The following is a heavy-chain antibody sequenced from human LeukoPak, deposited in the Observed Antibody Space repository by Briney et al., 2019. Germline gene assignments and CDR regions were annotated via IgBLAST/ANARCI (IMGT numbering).Heavy chain of an antibody. Sequence: PGGSLRLSCAASGFTFSSYSMNWVRQAPGKGLEWVSYISSSSSTIYYADSVKGRFTISRDNAKNSLYLQMNSLRAEDTAVYYCAGLGITMIGGVWGKGTTVTISS. CDR1: GFTFSSYS. CDR3: AGLGITMIGGV. CDR2: ISSSSSTI. J-gene: IGHJ6*04. V-gene: IGHV3-48*04. D-gene: IGHD3-10*02.